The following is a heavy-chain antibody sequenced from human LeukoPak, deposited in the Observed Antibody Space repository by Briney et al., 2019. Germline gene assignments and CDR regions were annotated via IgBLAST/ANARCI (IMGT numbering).Heavy chain of an antibody. CDR1: GYTFTSYD. CDR2: IIPIFGTA. D-gene: IGHD6-6*01. Sequence: SVKVSCKASGYTFTSYDINWVRQATGQGLEWMGGIIPIFGTANYAQKFQGRVTITADESTSTAYMELSSLRSEDTAVYYCARAGHKSIAARPGPQTPTFEYYFDYWGQGTLVTVSS. J-gene: IGHJ4*02. V-gene: IGHV1-69*13. CDR3: ARAGHKSIAARPGPQTPTFEYYFDY.